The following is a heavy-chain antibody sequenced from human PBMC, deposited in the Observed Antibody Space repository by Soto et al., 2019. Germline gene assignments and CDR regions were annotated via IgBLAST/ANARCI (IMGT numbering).Heavy chain of an antibody. J-gene: IGHJ4*02. CDR2: ISSSSSYI. CDR1: GFTFSSYS. CDR3: ARGWSGYASFAY. Sequence: EVQLVESGGGLVKPGGSLRLSCAASGFTFSSYSMNWVRQAPGKGLEWVSSISSSSSYIYYADSGKGRFTISRDNAKNSLYLQMNSLRAEDTAVYSCARGWSGYASFAYWGQGTLVTVS. D-gene: IGHD5-12*01. V-gene: IGHV3-21*01.